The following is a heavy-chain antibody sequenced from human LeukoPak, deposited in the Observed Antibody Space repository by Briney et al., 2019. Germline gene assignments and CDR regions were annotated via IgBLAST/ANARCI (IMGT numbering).Heavy chain of an antibody. J-gene: IGHJ5*02. CDR2: ILSKTSGGTT. D-gene: IGHD3-10*01. Sequence: GGSLRLSCAASGFIFSNAWMNWVRQAPGKGLEWVGRILSKTSGGTTDYATPVKGRFTISRDDSKNMLYLHMNSLQIEDTAVYYCADYYASGSYPPWGQGTLVTVSS. V-gene: IGHV3-15*07. CDR1: GFIFSNAW. CDR3: ADYYASGSYPP.